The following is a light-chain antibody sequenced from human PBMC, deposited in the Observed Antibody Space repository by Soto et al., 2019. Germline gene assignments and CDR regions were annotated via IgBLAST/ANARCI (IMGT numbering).Light chain of an antibody. CDR2: DVS. Sequence: QSALTQPRSVSGSPGQSVTISCTGTSSDVGGYNYVSWYQQHPGKAPKLMIYDVSTRPSGVPDRFSGSKSGNTASLTISGLQAEDEADYYCCSYAGSDTLYVVFGGGTKLTVL. J-gene: IGLJ2*01. V-gene: IGLV2-11*01. CDR1: SSDVGGYNY. CDR3: CSYAGSDTLYVV.